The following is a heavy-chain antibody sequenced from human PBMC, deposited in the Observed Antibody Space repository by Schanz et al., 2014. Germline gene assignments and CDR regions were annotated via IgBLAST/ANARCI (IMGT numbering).Heavy chain of an antibody. D-gene: IGHD6-19*01. Sequence: QVQLVESGGGVVQPGGSLRLSCVASGFTFSHYGIHWVRQAPGKGLEWVAVISYDGSHKDYADSVKGRFTISRDNSKNTLYLQMNRLRAGDTAMYYCAKDGQWLETEYFHHWGQGTLVTVSS. CDR3: AKDGQWLETEYFHH. CDR2: ISYDGSHK. J-gene: IGHJ1*01. CDR1: GFTFSHYG. V-gene: IGHV3-30*14.